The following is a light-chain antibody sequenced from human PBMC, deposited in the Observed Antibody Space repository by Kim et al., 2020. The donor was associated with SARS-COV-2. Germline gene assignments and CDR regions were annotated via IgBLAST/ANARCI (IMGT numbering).Light chain of an antibody. CDR2: KDS. CDR1: KLGNKI. J-gene: IGLJ3*02. V-gene: IGLV3-1*01. CDR3: LTWDSKPWV. Sequence: SYELTQPPSVSVSPGQTARISCVGNKLGNKIRSWYQQKPGQSPVLVFYKDSERPSGIPERFCGSSVGNTATLTITDTQTLDEDDYYCLTWDSKPWVFGGGTQLTVL.